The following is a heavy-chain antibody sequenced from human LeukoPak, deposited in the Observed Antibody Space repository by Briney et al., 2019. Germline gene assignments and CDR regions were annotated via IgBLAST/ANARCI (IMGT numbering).Heavy chain of an antibody. Sequence: SETLSLTCAVYGGSFSGYYWSWVRQPPGKGLEWIGEINHSGSTNYNPSLKSRVTISVDTSKNQFSLKLSSVTAADTAVYYCARGSDYGDYVPLAYWGQGTLVTVSS. CDR2: INHSGST. CDR3: ARGSDYGDYVPLAY. D-gene: IGHD4-17*01. CDR1: GGSFSGYY. J-gene: IGHJ4*02. V-gene: IGHV4-34*01.